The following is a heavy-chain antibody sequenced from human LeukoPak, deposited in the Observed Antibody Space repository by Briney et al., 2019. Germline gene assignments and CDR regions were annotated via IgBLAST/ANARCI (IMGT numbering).Heavy chain of an antibody. J-gene: IGHJ6*02. CDR1: GGTFSSYA. CDR3: ARDKPGRPASLDPYYGMDV. CDR2: IIPIFGTA. D-gene: IGHD2-2*03. V-gene: IGHV1-69*13. Sequence: SVKVSCKASGGTFSSYAISWVRQAPGQGLEWMGGIIPIFGTANYAQKFQGRVTITADESTSTAYMELSSLRSEDTAVYYCARDKPGRPASLDPYYGMDVWGQGTTVTVSS.